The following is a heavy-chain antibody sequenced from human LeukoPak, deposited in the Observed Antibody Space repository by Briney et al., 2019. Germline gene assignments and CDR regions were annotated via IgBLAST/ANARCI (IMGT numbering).Heavy chain of an antibody. Sequence: SETLSLTCTVSGGSISSYYWSWIRQPPGKVLEWIGYISYSGSTNYNPSLKSRVTISVDTSKNQFSLKLSSVTAADTAVYYCARDVYGDYEDGAHAFDIWGQGTMVTVSS. V-gene: IGHV4-59*01. CDR3: ARDVYGDYEDGAHAFDI. D-gene: IGHD4-17*01. CDR1: GGSISSYY. J-gene: IGHJ3*02. CDR2: ISYSGST.